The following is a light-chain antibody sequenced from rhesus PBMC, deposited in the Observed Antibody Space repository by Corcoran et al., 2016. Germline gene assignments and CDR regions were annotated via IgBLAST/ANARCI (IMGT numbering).Light chain of an antibody. V-gene: IGKV1-32*01. CDR2: YAN. CDR1: QGTDIF. Sequence: DIQMTQSPSSLSASVGGRVTITCRASQGTDIFLNWYPQKPGKAPKLLIYYANHLQSGVPSRFPGSGSGKEFTLTISSLQPEDFATYYCQQYNSLPYSFGQGTKVDIK. J-gene: IGKJ2*01. CDR3: QQYNSLPYS.